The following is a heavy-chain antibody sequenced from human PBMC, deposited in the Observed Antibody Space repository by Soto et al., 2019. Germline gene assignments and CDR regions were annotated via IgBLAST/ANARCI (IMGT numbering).Heavy chain of an antibody. D-gene: IGHD3-9*01. CDR3: AKDVLTANYYYGGMDV. CDR2: ISYDGSNK. CDR1: GFTFSSYG. Sequence: QVQLVESGGGVVQPGRSLRLSCAASGFTFSSYGMHWVRQAPGKGLEWVAVISYDGSNKYYADSVKGRFTISRDNSKNTLYLQMNSLRADDTAVYDCAKDVLTANYYYGGMDVWGQGTTVTVSS. V-gene: IGHV3-30*18. J-gene: IGHJ6*02.